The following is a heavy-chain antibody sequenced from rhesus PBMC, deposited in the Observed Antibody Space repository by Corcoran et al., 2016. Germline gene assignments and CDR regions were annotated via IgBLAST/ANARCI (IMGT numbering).Heavy chain of an antibody. J-gene: IGHJ4*01. CDR3: ARADGYSYGYRY. Sequence: QVKLQESGPGLVKPLETLSLPCAVSGGSIIGGYYFWSWIRLPPGKGLEWIGCIYSSSGNTYYNPSLKSRVTISKDTSKNQFSLKLSSVTAADTAVYYCARADGYSYGYRYWGQGVLVTVSS. CDR2: IYSSSGNT. D-gene: IGHD5-36*01. V-gene: IGHV4S12*01. CDR1: GGSIIGGYYF.